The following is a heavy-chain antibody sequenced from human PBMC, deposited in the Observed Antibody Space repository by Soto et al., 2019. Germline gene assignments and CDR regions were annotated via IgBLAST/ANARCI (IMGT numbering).Heavy chain of an antibody. CDR3: AKDRYFDSYYLDS. J-gene: IGHJ4*02. CDR2: VSGSGDNT. D-gene: IGHD3-9*01. CDR1: GFTFSTYS. V-gene: IGHV3-23*01. Sequence: GGSLRLSXAASGFTFSTYSMSWVRQAPGKGLEWVSTVSGSGDNTYYADSVKGRFTISRDNSKNTLFLQMTSLRPEDTATYYCAKDRYFDSYYLDSWGQGTLVTVSS.